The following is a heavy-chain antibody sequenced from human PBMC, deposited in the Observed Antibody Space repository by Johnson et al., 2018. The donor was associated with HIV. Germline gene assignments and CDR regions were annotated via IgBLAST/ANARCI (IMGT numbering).Heavy chain of an antibody. V-gene: IGHV3-30*02. CDR2: VWSDGNNR. D-gene: IGHD1-26*01. CDR1: GFTFSDYG. J-gene: IGHJ3*02. Sequence: QVQLVESGGGLVKPGGSLRLSCAASGFTFSDYGIHWVRQAPGKGLEWVAVVWSDGNNRYYADSVKGRFTISRDNPKNTLYLQMNSLRVEDTAVYYCAKAVGGYAFDIWDQGTMVTVSS. CDR3: AKAVGGYAFDI.